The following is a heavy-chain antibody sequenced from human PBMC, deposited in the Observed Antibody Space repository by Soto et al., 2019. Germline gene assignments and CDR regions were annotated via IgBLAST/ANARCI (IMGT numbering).Heavy chain of an antibody. V-gene: IGHV1-46*01. CDR1: GYTFTSYY. Sequence: GASVKVSCKASGYTFTSYYMHWVRQSPGQGLEWMGIINPSGGSTSYAQKFQGRVTMTRDTSTSTVYMELSSLRSEDTAVYYCARDQQQLVRDGYYFGYWGQGTLVTVSS. CDR3: ARDQQQLVRDGYYFGY. D-gene: IGHD6-13*01. J-gene: IGHJ4*02. CDR2: INPSGGST.